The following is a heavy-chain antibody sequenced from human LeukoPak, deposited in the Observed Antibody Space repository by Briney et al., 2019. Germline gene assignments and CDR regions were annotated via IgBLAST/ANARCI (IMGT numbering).Heavy chain of an antibody. J-gene: IGHJ4*02. CDR2: ISSSSSYI. V-gene: IGHV3-21*01. Sequence: GGSLRLSCAASGFTFSSYSMNWVRQAPGKGLEWVSSISSSSSYIYYADSVKGRFTISRDNAKNSLYLQMNSLRAEDTAAYYCARDAEYSSGWYHYWGQGTLVTVSS. CDR3: ARDAEYSSGWYHY. D-gene: IGHD6-19*01. CDR1: GFTFSSYS.